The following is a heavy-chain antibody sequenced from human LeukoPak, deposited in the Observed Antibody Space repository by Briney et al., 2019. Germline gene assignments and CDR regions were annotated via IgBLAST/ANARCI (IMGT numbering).Heavy chain of an antibody. CDR3: ARDPFYDSRAFDY. CDR1: GFTFSSYW. V-gene: IGHV3-7*01. Sequence: PGGSLRLSCAASGFTFSSYWMGWVRQAPGKGREWVANIKQDGSEKYYVDSVKGRFTISRDNAKNSLYLQMNSLRAEDTAVYYCARDPFYDSRAFDYWGQGTLVTVSS. D-gene: IGHD3-22*01. J-gene: IGHJ4*02. CDR2: IKQDGSEK.